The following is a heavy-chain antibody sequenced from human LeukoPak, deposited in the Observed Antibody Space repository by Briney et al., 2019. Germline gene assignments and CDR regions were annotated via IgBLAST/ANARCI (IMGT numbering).Heavy chain of an antibody. CDR2: RSPNSGNT. J-gene: IGHJ3*02. CDR3: ARFCDDYGYYVYAFDI. D-gene: IGHD4-17*01. Sequence: AAVRVSCKESGDTFTSYNINWVRQTLGQGREWRGWRSPNSGNTGYAQKFQGRVTMTRNTSISTAYMELSSVRSEDTAVYYCARFCDDYGYYVYAFDIWGPGTMVTVSS. CDR1: GDTFTSYN. V-gene: IGHV1-8*01.